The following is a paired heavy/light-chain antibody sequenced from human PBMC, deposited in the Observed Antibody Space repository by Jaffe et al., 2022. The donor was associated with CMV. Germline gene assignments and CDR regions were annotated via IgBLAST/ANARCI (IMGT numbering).Light chain of an antibody. CDR3: GTWDSSLSAVV. Sequence: QSVLTQPPSVSAAPGRKVTISCSGSSSNIGSNYVSWYQHLPGTAPKLLIYENNKRPSGIPDRFSGSKSGTSATLGITGLQTGDEADYYCGTWDSSLSAVVFGGGTKVTVL. J-gene: IGLJ2*01. V-gene: IGLV1-51*02. CDR2: ENN. CDR1: SSNIGSNY.
Heavy chain of an antibody. J-gene: IGHJ4*02. D-gene: IGHD2-15*01. CDR3: ARDRLGYCSGGSCYSLDS. V-gene: IGHV4-34*01. CDR1: GGSFSGYG. Sequence: QVQLQQWGAGLLKPSETLSLTCAVYGGSFSGYGWSWIRQPPGKGLEWIGEINHSGGTNYNPSLKSRVTISLDMSKNQFSLKLKSLTAADTAVYYCARDRLGYCSGGSCYSLDSWGQGSLVTVSS. CDR2: INHSGGT.